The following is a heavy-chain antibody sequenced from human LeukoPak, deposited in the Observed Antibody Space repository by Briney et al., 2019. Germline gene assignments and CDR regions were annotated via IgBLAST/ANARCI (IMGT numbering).Heavy chain of an antibody. J-gene: IGHJ1*01. D-gene: IGHD3-16*01. CDR2: ISGDGATT. CDR3: AKDNQRGGFQH. Sequence: PGGSLRLSCAASGFTFSSYAMSWVRQAPGKGLEWVSLISGDGATTYYADSVKGRFNISRDNSKSSLYLQMNSLRSEDTALYYCAKDNQRGGFQHWGQGTLVTVSS. CDR1: GFTFSSYA. V-gene: IGHV3-43*02.